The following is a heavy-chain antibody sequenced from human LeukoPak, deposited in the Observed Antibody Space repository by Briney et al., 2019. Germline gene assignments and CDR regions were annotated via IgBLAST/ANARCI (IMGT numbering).Heavy chain of an antibody. CDR1: GGSISSYY. J-gene: IGHJ4*02. CDR3: TRDSESYSHYFDY. D-gene: IGHD1-26*01. Sequence: SETLSLTCTVSGGSISSYYWSWIRQPPGKGLEWIGYIYYTGSTNYNPSLKSRVTISVDTSKNQFSLKLSSVTAADTAMYYCTRDSESYSHYFDYWGQGTLVTVSS. CDR2: IYYTGST. V-gene: IGHV4-59*01.